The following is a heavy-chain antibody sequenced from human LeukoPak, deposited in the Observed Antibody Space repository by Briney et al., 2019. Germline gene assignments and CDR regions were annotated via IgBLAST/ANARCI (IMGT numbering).Heavy chain of an antibody. J-gene: IGHJ4*02. CDR1: GFTFSSYA. CDR2: ISYDGSNK. V-gene: IGHV3-30*01. D-gene: IGHD4-23*01. Sequence: PGRSLRLSCAASGFTFSSYAMHWVRQAPGKGLEWVAVISYDGSNKYYADSVKGRFTISRDNSKNTPYLQMNSLRAEDTAVYYCARDDYGGTFDYWGQGTLVTVSP. CDR3: ARDDYGGTFDY.